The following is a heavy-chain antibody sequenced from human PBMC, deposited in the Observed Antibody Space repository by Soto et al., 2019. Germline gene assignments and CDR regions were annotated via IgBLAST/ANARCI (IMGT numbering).Heavy chain of an antibody. CDR2: IDPSDSYT. CDR1: GYSFTSYW. J-gene: IGHJ4*02. V-gene: IGHV5-10-1*01. D-gene: IGHD4-17*01. CDR3: ARVHDCGDYRFDY. Sequence: GESLKISCKGSGYSFTSYWISWVRQMPGKGLEWMGRIDPSDSYTNYSPSFQGHVTISADKSISTAYLQWSSPKASDTAMYYCARVHDCGDYRFDYWGQGTLVTVSS.